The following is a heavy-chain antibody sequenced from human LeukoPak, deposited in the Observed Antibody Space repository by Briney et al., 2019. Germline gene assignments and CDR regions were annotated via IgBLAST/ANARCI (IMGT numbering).Heavy chain of an antibody. CDR1: GFTFSSYE. CDR2: ISSSGSTI. V-gene: IGHV3-48*03. D-gene: IGHD4-17*01. Sequence: GGSLRLSCAASGFTFSSYEMNWVRQAPGKGLEWVSYISSSGSTIYYADSVKGRFTISRDNAKNSLYLQMNSLRTEDTALYYCAKDGGDYGDYVGDYWGQGTLVTVSS. J-gene: IGHJ4*02. CDR3: AKDGGDYGDYVGDY.